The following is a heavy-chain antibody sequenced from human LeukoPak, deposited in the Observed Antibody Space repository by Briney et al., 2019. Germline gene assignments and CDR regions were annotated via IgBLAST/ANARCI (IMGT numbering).Heavy chain of an antibody. CDR3: ARYCSSTSCPSTYYYYYYMDV. D-gene: IGHD2-2*01. V-gene: IGHV3-30*03. CDR1: GLSFSSYG. J-gene: IGHJ6*03. CDR2: ISHEGSGN. Sequence: GGSLRLSCAASGLSFSSYGMHWVRQAPGKGLEWVAVISHEGSGNYYADSVKGRFTISRDNSKNMVYLQINSLRAEDTAVYYCARYCSSTSCPSTYYYYYYMDVWGKGTTVTVSS.